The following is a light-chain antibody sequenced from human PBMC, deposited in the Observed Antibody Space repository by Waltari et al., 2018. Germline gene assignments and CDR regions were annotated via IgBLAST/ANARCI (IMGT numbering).Light chain of an antibody. Sequence: QSALTQPASLSGSPGQSTTMSCTGTSSDVGTYNVVSGYQQHPGKAPKLMIYEDTRRPSGVSNRFSVSKSGNTASLTISGLQPEDEADYYCCSYGGSNTPKVFGGGTKLTVL. CDR1: SSDVGTYNV. CDR3: CSYGGSNTPKV. V-gene: IGLV2-23*01. CDR2: EDT. J-gene: IGLJ3*02.